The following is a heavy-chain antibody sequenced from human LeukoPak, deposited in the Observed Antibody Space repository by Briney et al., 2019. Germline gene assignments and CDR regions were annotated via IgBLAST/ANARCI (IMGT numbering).Heavy chain of an antibody. CDR3: ARAYDFWSGPPGY. CDR1: GFTFSSYS. J-gene: IGHJ4*02. V-gene: IGHV3-21*01. CDR2: ISSGSSYI. Sequence: GGSLRLSCAASGFTFSSYSMNWVRQAPGKGLEWVSSISSGSSYIYYADSVKGRFTISRDNAKNSLYLQMNSLRAEDTAVYYCARAYDFWSGPPGYWGQGTLVTVSS. D-gene: IGHD3-3*01.